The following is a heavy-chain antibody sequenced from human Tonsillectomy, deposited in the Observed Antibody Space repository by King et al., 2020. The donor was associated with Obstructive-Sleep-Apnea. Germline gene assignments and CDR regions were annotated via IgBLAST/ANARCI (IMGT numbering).Heavy chain of an antibody. CDR1: GFTFSSYA. D-gene: IGHD3-3*01. V-gene: IGHV3-23*04. CDR3: AKDSRIPIPFLWASDY. J-gene: IGHJ4*02. Sequence: VQLVESGGGLVQPGGSLRLSCAASGFTFSSYAMSWVRQAPGKGLEWVSAISGSGCSTYYADSVKGRFTISRDNSKNTLYLQMNSLRAEDTAVYYCAKDSRIPIPFLWASDYWGQGTLVTVSS. CDR2: ISGSGCST.